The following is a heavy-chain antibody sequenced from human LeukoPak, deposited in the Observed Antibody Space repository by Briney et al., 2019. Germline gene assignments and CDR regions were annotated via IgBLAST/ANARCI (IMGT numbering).Heavy chain of an antibody. D-gene: IGHD3-22*01. V-gene: IGHV3-48*03. J-gene: IGHJ3*02. CDR3: ARDPYYYDSSGDAFDI. CDR1: GFTLSSYE. CDR2: ISSSGSTI. Sequence: GGSLRLSCAASGFTLSSYEMNWVRQAPGKGLEWVSYISSSGSTIYYADSVKGRFTISRDNAKNSLYLQMNSLRAENTAVYYCARDPYYYDSSGDAFDIWGQGTMVTVSS.